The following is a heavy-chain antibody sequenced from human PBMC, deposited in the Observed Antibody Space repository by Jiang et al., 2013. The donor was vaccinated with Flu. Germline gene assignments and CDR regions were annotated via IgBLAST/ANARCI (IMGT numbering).Heavy chain of an antibody. J-gene: IGHJ4*02. V-gene: IGHV3-74*01. Sequence: GFTFSSYWMHWVRQXPGKGLVWVSRINSDGSSTSYADSVKGRFTISRDNAKNTLYLQMNSLRAEDTAVYYCARVRLGYLDYWGQGTLVTVSS. CDR3: ARVRLGYLDY. CDR1: GFTFSSYW. D-gene: IGHD7-27*01. CDR2: INSDGSST.